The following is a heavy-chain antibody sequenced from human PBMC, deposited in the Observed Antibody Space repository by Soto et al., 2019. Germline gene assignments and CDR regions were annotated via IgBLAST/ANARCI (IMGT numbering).Heavy chain of an antibody. D-gene: IGHD4-17*01. V-gene: IGHV3-30*18. J-gene: IGHJ4*02. Sequence: QVQLVESGGGVVQPGRSLRLSCAASGFTFSSYGMHWVRQAPGKGLEWVAVISYDGSNKYYADSVKGRFTISRDNSKNTLYLQMNSLRAEDTAGYYCAKDRVWVVNDYDGYWGQGTLVTVSS. CDR1: GFTFSSYG. CDR2: ISYDGSNK. CDR3: AKDRVWVVNDYDGY.